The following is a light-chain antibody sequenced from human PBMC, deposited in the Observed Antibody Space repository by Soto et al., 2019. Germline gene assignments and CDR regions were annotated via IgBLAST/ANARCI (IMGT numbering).Light chain of an antibody. CDR1: QTISSW. J-gene: IGKJ1*01. CDR3: QQYNSYLWT. Sequence: DIQMTQSPSTLSGSVGDRVTITCRASQTISSWLAWYQQKPGKAPKLLIYDASSLEGGVPSRFSGSGSGTDFTLTISSLQPEDFATYYCQQYNSYLWTFGQGTKVDIK. CDR2: DAS. V-gene: IGKV1-5*01.